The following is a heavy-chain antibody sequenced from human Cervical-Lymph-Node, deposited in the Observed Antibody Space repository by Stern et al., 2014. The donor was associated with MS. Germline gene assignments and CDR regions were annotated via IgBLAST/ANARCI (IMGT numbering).Heavy chain of an antibody. V-gene: IGHV3-33*01. D-gene: IGHD2-8*02. CDR2: IPYDGSQK. J-gene: IGHJ1*01. Sequence: VQLVESGGGVVQPGRSLRLSCAASGFTFSSFGIHWVRQAPGKGLEWVAGIPYDGSQKYYVDSVKGRFIISRDNSKNTLYLQMNSLRAEDTAVYYCARDRVSFCTGPGCNTKCFQHWGQGTLVTVSS. CDR3: ARDRVSFCTGPGCNTKCFQH. CDR1: GFTFSSFG.